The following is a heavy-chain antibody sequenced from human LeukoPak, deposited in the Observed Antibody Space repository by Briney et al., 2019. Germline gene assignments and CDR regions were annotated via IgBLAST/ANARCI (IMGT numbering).Heavy chain of an antibody. V-gene: IGHV1-8*03. D-gene: IGHD3-10*01. CDR2: MNPLTGTT. CDR1: GYTFSSYD. CDR3: ARGRVLRGLKKNAARWFDT. Sequence: ASVKVSCKSSGYTFSSYDLSWVRQATGQATGQGLEWLGWMNPLTGTTRFAQKFQGRITITRNTSINTDYMELSSLTFEDTAVYFCARGRVLRGLKKNAARWFDTWGQGTLVTVAS. J-gene: IGHJ5*02.